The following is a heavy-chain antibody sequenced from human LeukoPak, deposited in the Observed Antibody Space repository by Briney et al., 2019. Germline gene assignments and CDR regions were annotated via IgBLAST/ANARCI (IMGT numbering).Heavy chain of an antibody. Sequence: SETLSLTCVVSGYSITAGYYWDWIRQSPGKGLEWLGSVHHSANTFPNPSLKSRLTISVDTSKNQFSLRLGSVTAAETAIYFCARRGINSVTKRAYDSWGQGTLVTVSP. J-gene: IGHJ4*02. CDR3: ARRGINSVTKRAYDS. D-gene: IGHD4-17*01. V-gene: IGHV4-38-2*01. CDR1: GYSITAGYY. CDR2: VHHSANT.